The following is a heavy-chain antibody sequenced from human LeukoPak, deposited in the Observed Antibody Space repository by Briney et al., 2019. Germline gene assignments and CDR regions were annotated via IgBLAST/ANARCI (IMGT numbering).Heavy chain of an antibody. CDR3: AAFSSGYYEGDAFDI. CDR2: ISGSGGGT. Sequence: PGGSLRLSCAASGFTFSSYAMSWVRQAPGKGLEWVSAISGSGGGTYYADSVKGRFTISRDNSKNTLYLQMNSLRAEDTAVYYCAAFSSGYYEGDAFDIWGQGTMVTVSS. CDR1: GFTFSSYA. V-gene: IGHV3-23*01. D-gene: IGHD3-22*01. J-gene: IGHJ3*02.